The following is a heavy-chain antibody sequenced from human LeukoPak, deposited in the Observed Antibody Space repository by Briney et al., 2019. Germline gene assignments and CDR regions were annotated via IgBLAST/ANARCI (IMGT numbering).Heavy chain of an antibody. D-gene: IGHD2-21*02. V-gene: IGHV3-11*05. Sequence: GESLRLSCAASGFTFSDYYMSWIRQAPGRGLEWVSYISTGSSYTNYADSVKGRFTISRDNAKNSLYLQMNSLRAEDTALYYCARAEGGPATAIYWGQGTLVTVPS. CDR1: GFTFSDYY. CDR2: ISTGSSYT. J-gene: IGHJ4*02. CDR3: ARAEGGPATAIY.